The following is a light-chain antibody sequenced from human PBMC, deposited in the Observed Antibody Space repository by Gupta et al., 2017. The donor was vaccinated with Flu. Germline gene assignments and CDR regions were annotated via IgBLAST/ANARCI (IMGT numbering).Light chain of an antibody. CDR3: QQRNNWPPWT. J-gene: IGKJ1*01. V-gene: IGKV3-11*01. Sequence: EVVLTQSPATLSLSPGERATLSCRASQRVSSSLAWYQQKSGQAPRLLIYATSNRAPGVPARFSGSGSGTDFTLTISSLEPEDSAVYYCQQRNNWPPWTFGQGTKVEIK. CDR1: QRVSSS. CDR2: ATS.